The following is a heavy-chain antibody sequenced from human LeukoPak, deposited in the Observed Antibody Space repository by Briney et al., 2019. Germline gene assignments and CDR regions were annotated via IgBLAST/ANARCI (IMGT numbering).Heavy chain of an antibody. V-gene: IGHV3-48*03. J-gene: IGHJ4*02. CDR2: ISNSGTPI. CDR1: GFTYRGYE. CDR3: ARTMAY. Sequence: GGSLRLSCAASGFTYRGYETRWFRQAPGKGLEWISDISNSGTPIYYADSVKGRFTVSRDNAKNSLYLQMSSLRGEDTAIYYCARTMAYWGQGTLVAVSS. D-gene: IGHD5-24*01.